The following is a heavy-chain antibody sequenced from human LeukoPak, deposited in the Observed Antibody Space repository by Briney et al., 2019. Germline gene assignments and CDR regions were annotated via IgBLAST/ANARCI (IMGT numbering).Heavy chain of an antibody. J-gene: IGHJ5*02. D-gene: IGHD3-22*01. V-gene: IGHV3-66*01. CDR3: ARSLVYYDSSGYYEWFDP. CDR2: IYSGGST. CDR1: GFTVSSNY. Sequence: PGGSLRLSCAASGFTVSSNYMSWVRQAPGKGLEWVSVIYSGGSTYYADSVKGRFTISRDNSKNTLYLQMNSLRAEDTAVYYCARSLVYYDSSGYYEWFDPWGQGTLVTVSS.